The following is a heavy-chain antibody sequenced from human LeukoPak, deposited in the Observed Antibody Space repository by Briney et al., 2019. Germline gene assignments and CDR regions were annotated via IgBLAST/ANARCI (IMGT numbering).Heavy chain of an antibody. D-gene: IGHD1-14*01. CDR2: IYYSGST. V-gene: IGHV4-59*01. CDR3: ARDRTTHYYYYGMDV. J-gene: IGHJ6*02. Sequence: SETLSLTCTVSGGSISSYYWSWIRQPPGKGLEWIGYIYYSGSTNYNPSLKSRVTISVDTSKNQFSLKLSSVTAADTAAYYCARDRTTHYYYYGMDVWGQGTTVTVSS. CDR1: GGSISSYY.